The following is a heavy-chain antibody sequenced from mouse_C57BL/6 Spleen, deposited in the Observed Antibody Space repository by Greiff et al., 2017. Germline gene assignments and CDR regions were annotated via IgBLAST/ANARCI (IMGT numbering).Heavy chain of an antibody. CDR3: ARCYDYDRAWFAY. Sequence: QVQLQQPEAELVMPGASVKLSCKASGYTFTSYWMHWVKQRPGQGLEWIGEIDPSDSYTNYNQKFKGKSTLTVDKSSSTAYMQLSSLTSEDSAVYYCARCYDYDRAWFAYWGQGTLVTVSA. D-gene: IGHD2-4*01. CDR2: IDPSDSYT. CDR1: GYTFTSYW. V-gene: IGHV1-69*01. J-gene: IGHJ3*01.